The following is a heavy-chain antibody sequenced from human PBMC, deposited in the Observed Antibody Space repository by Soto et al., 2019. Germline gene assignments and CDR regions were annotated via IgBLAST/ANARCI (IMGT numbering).Heavy chain of an antibody. V-gene: IGHV3-23*01. CDR3: AKAPSTLVNPGDAFDI. CDR2: ISCIGGST. CDR1: GGSISSGGYY. J-gene: IGHJ3*02. D-gene: IGHD2-2*01. Sequence: ETLSLTCTVSGGSISSGGYYWGWVRQAPGKGLEWVSAISCIGGSTYYADSVKGRFTISRDNSKNTLYLQVNCLRAEDMAVFYCAKAPSTLVNPGDAFDIWGQGTMVTVSS.